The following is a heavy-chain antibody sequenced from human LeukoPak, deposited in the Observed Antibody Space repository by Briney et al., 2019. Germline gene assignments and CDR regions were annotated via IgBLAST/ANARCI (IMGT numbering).Heavy chain of an antibody. CDR2: INWNGGST. Sequence: GGSLRLSRAASGFTFDDYGMSWVRQVPGKGLEWVSGINWNGGSTGYADSVKGRFTISRDNAKNSLYLQMHSLRAEDSALYYCARGRHTLIAVDYFDYWGQGTLVTVSS. J-gene: IGHJ4*02. CDR3: ARGRHTLIAVDYFDY. CDR1: GFTFDDYG. V-gene: IGHV3-20*04. D-gene: IGHD6-19*01.